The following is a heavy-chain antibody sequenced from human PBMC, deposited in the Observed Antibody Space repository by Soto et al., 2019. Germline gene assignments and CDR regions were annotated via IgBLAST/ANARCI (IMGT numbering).Heavy chain of an antibody. CDR2: IYYSGST. CDR3: ARDRGSTTAFDI. V-gene: IGHV4-31*03. D-gene: IGHD1-1*01. J-gene: IGHJ3*02. CDR1: GGSISSGGYY. Sequence: SETLSLTCTVSGGSISSGGYYWSWIRQHPGKGLEWIGYIYYSGSTYYNPSLKSRVTISVDTSKNQFSLKLSSVTAADTAVYYCARDRGSTTAFDIWGQGTMVTVSS.